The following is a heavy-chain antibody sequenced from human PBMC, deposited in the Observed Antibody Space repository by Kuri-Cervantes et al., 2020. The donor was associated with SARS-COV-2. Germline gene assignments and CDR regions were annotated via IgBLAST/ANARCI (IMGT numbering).Heavy chain of an antibody. CDR1: GFTFSSYA. V-gene: IGHV3-30-3*01. CDR3: AREHPYSGSYYAPFDY. CDR2: ISYDGSNT. Sequence: GGSLRLSCAASGFTFSSYAIHWVRQAPGKGLEWVAIISYDGSNTYYADSVKGRFTISRDNSKNTLYLQMNSLRAEDTAVYYCAREHPYSGSYYAPFDYWGQGTLVTVSS. J-gene: IGHJ4*02. D-gene: IGHD1-26*01.